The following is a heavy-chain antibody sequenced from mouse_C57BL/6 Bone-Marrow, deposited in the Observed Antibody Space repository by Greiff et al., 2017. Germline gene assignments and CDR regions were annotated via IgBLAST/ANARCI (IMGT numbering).Heavy chain of an antibody. CDR1: GFTFSDYG. D-gene: IGHD2-4*01. J-gene: IGHJ4*01. V-gene: IGHV5-17*01. Sequence: EVMLVESGGGLVKPGGSLKLSCAASGFTFSDYGMHWVRQAPGKGLEWVAYISSGSGTIYYADTVKGRFTISRDNSKNTLFLQMTSLRSDDTAVYYCARRRLRRYAMDYWGQGTSVTVSS. CDR3: ARRRLRRYAMDY. CDR2: ISSGSGTI.